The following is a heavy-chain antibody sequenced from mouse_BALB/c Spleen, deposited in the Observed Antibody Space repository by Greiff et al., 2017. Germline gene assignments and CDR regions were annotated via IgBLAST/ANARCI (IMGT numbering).Heavy chain of an antibody. V-gene: IGHV5-9*03. CDR1: GFTFSSYT. CDR3: ARKGYYAMDY. J-gene: IGHJ4*01. CDR2: ISSGGGNT. Sequence: DVKLVESGGGLVKPGGSLKLSCAASGFTFSSYTMSWVRQTPEKRLEWVATISSGGGNTYYPDSVKGRFTISRDNAKNNLYLQMSSLRSEDTALYYCARKGYYAMDYWGQGTSVTVSS.